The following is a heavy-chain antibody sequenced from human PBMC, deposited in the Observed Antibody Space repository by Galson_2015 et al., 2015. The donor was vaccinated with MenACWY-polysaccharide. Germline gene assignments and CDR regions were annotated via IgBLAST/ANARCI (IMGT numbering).Heavy chain of an antibody. CDR2: IQWDDNK. CDR3: SRIRKPYSSSWYDYYYYGMDV. V-gene: IGHV2-70*20. Sequence: PALVKPTQPLTLTCTFSGFSLRSSGMCVSWVRQPPGKALEWLALIQWDDNKYYSTSLKTRLTISKDTSKNQVILTMTNMDPVDTATYYCSRIRKPYSSSWYDYYYYGMDVWGQGTTVTVSS. J-gene: IGHJ6*02. CDR1: GFSLRSSGMC. D-gene: IGHD6-13*01.